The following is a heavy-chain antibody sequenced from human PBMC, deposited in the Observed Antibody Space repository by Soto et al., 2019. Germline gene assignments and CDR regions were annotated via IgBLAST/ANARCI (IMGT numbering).Heavy chain of an antibody. V-gene: IGHV3-11*06. D-gene: IGHD1-1*01. J-gene: IGHJ4*02. CDR1: GFTPSDHY. Sequence: GGSLRLSCAASGFTPSDHYMSWIRQAPGKGLEWIGYSSNSGSFTRYADSVKGRFSISRDNAKSSLYLQISSLRGDDTATYYCVKSGDNYNLLDYWGQGTPVTVSS. CDR3: VKSGDNYNLLDY. CDR2: SSNSGSFT.